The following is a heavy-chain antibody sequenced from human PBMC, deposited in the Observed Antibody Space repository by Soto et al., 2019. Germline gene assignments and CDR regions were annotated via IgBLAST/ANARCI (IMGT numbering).Heavy chain of an antibody. J-gene: IGHJ2*01. CDR1: GFTFDTYT. CDR3: ARGGTSKSGHLWYFDL. Sequence: EVQVVESGGGLVKPGGSLRLSCTASGFTFDTYTMNWLRQAPGRGLEWVSSISATTTYKYYADSVEGRFTISRDNAKNSLYLQTNNLGAEDTAVYYCARGGTSKSGHLWYFDLWGRGTRVAVSP. V-gene: IGHV3-21*01. D-gene: IGHD1-1*01. CDR2: ISATTTYK.